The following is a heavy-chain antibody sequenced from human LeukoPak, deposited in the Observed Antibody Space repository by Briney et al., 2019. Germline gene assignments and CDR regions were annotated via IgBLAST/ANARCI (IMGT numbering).Heavy chain of an antibody. CDR2: ISSSSSTI. V-gene: IGHV3-48*04. Sequence: GGSLRLSCAASGFTFSSYAMSWVRQAPGKGLEWVSYISSSSSTIYYADSVKGRFTISRDNAKNSVFLQMTSLRVDDTAVYYCARDAEGRRYSPQDYWGQGTLVTVSS. CDR1: GFTFSSYA. D-gene: IGHD5-18*01. CDR3: ARDAEGRRYSPQDY. J-gene: IGHJ4*02.